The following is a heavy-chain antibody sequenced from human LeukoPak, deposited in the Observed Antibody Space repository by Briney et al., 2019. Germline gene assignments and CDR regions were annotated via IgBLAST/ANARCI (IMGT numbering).Heavy chain of an antibody. CDR3: ARSPFYDFWSGYWDPDY. CDR2: ISAYNDNT. V-gene: IGHV1-18*01. D-gene: IGHD3-3*01. J-gene: IGHJ4*02. CDR1: GYTFTSYG. Sequence: GASVKVSCKASGYTFTSYGISWVRQAPGQGLEWMGWISAYNDNTNYAQKLQGRVTMTTDTSTSTAYMELRSLRSDDTAVYYCARSPFYDFWSGYWDPDYWGQGTLVTVSS.